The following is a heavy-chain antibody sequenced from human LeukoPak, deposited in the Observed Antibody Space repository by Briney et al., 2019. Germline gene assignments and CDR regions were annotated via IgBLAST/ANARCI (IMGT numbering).Heavy chain of an antibody. CDR3: ARPIVVVPLRAFDI. V-gene: IGHV4-34*01. Sequence: SETLSLTCAVYGGSFSGYYWSWIRQPPGKGLEWIGEINHSGSTNYNPSLKSRVTISVGTSKNQFSLKLTSVTAADTAVYYCARPIVVVPLRAFDIWGQGTMVTVSS. D-gene: IGHD2-21*01. J-gene: IGHJ3*02. CDR2: INHSGST. CDR1: GGSFSGYY.